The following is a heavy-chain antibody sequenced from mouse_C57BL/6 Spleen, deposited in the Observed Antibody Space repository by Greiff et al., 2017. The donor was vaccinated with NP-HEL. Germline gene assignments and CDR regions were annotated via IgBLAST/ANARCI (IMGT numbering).Heavy chain of an antibody. D-gene: IGHD2-1*01. Sequence: VQLQQSGAELVKPGASVKISCKASGYAFSSYWMNWVKQRPGKGLEWIGQIYPGDGDTNYNGKFKGKATLTADKSSSTAYMQLSSLTSEDSAVYFCARDYGNYGAWFAYWGQGTLVTVSA. CDR2: IYPGDGDT. J-gene: IGHJ3*01. CDR1: GYAFSSYW. V-gene: IGHV1-80*01. CDR3: ARDYGNYGAWFAY.